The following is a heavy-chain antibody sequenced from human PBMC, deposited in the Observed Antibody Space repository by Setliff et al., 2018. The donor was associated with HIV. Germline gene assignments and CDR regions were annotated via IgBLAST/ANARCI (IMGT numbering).Heavy chain of an antibody. Sequence: GESLKISCKGSGYSFTSYWIAWVRQMPGKGLEWMGIINPGDSETRYNPPFQGQVTISADKSITTAYLQWSGLKASDTAIYYCARLGPGPMFRTNFDYWGQGTQVTVSS. CDR2: INPGDSET. CDR3: ARLGPGPMFRTNFDY. V-gene: IGHV5-51*01. D-gene: IGHD3-10*01. J-gene: IGHJ4*02. CDR1: GYSFTSYW.